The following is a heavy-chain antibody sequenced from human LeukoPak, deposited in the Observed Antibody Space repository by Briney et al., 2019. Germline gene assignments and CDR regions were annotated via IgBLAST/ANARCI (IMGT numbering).Heavy chain of an antibody. CDR1: GFTFSSDG. D-gene: IGHD3-3*01. CDR3: ARDQFGVKYYFDY. Sequence: PGGSLRLSCAASGFTFSSDGMHWVRQAPGKGLEWVAVIWYDGSNKYYADSVKGRFTISRDNSKNTLYLQMNSLRAEDTAVYYCARDQFGVKYYFDYWGQGTLVTVSS. J-gene: IGHJ4*02. CDR2: IWYDGSNK. V-gene: IGHV3-33*01.